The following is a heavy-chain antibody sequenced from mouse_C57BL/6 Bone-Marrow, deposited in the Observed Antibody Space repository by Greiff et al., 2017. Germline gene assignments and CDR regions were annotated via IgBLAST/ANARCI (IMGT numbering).Heavy chain of an antibody. J-gene: IGHJ2*01. Sequence: QVQLQQPGAELVRPGTSVKLSCKASGYTFTSYWMHWVKQRPGQGLEWIGVIDPSDSYPNYNQKFKGKATLTVDTSSRTAYMQLSSLTSEDSAVFYCGSFAYWGQGTTLTVSS. V-gene: IGHV1-59*01. CDR3: GSFAY. CDR1: GYTFTSYW. CDR2: IDPSDSYP.